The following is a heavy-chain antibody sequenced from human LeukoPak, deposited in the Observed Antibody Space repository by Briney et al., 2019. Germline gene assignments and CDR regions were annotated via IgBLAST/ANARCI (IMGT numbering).Heavy chain of an antibody. D-gene: IGHD6-19*01. CDR3: AKFLTSSSVWYRLGFDY. J-gene: IGHJ4*02. CDR1: GFTFGSFS. Sequence: GGSLRLSCAASGFTFGSFSMTWVRQAPGKGLEWVSTISSSGSGSSTYYADSVKGRFTIPRDNSKNTLYLQMNSLRAEDTAVHYCAKFLTSSSVWYRLGFDYWGQGTLVTVSS. CDR2: ISSSGSGSST. V-gene: IGHV3-23*01.